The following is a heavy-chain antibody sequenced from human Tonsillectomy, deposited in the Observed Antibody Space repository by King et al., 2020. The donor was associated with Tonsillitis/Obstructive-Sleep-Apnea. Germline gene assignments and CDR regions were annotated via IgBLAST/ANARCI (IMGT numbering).Heavy chain of an antibody. Sequence: VQLVESGGGLVKPGWSLRLSCAASGFTFSNAWMIWVRQAPGKGLEWVGRIKSKTDGGTTDYAAPVKGRFTISRDDSKNTLYLQMNSLKTEDTAVYYCTTDLPYYDFGDYWGQGTLVTVSS. J-gene: IGHJ4*02. D-gene: IGHD3-3*01. CDR2: IKSKTDGGTT. V-gene: IGHV3-15*01. CDR3: TTDLPYYDFGDY. CDR1: GFTFSNAW.